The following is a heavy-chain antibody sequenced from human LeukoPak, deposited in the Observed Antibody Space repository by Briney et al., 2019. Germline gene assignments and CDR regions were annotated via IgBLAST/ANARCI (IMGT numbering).Heavy chain of an antibody. CDR1: GGSISSYY. CDR2: IYTSGST. CDR3: ARVGAFSGWNHFDY. Sequence: PSETLSPTCTVSGGSISSYYWSWIRQPAGKGLEWIGRIYTSGSTNYNPSLKSRVTMSVDTSKNQFSLKLSSVTAADTAVYYCARVGAFSGWNHFDYWGQGTLVTVSS. V-gene: IGHV4-4*07. D-gene: IGHD6-19*01. J-gene: IGHJ4*02.